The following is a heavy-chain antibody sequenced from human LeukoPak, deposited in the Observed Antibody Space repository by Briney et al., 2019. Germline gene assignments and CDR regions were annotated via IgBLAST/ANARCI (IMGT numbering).Heavy chain of an antibody. CDR3: ARDLGGYSGSYYYRMYYFDY. J-gene: IGHJ4*02. Sequence: GASVKVSCKASGYTFTGYYMHWVRQAPGQGLEWMGGIIPIFGTANYAQKFQGRVTITADESTSTAYMELSSLRSEDTAVYYCARDLGGYSGSYYYRMYYFDYWGQGTLVTVSS. D-gene: IGHD1-26*01. CDR1: GYTFTGYY. CDR2: IIPIFGTA. V-gene: IGHV1-69*13.